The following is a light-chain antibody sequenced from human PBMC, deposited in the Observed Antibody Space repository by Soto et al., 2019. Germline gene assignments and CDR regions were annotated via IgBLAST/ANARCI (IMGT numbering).Light chain of an antibody. CDR3: QQSYSFPRT. Sequence: DVQMTQSPSSLSASVGDRFTSTCRASQSISSYLNWYQQKKGKAPNXXIHAAFNLQSGVPSRFSGSGYGTDFNLTISSLQTEDFATYYCQQSYSFPRTFGQGTKVDIK. CDR2: AAF. V-gene: IGKV1-39*01. J-gene: IGKJ1*01. CDR1: QSISSY.